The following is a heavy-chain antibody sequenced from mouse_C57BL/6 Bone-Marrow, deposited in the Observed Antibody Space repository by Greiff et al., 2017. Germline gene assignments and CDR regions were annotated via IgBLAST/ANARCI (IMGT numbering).Heavy chain of an antibody. CDR2: IYPGSGST. CDR1: GYTFTSYW. D-gene: IGHD1-1*01. CDR3: ARLGLYYGSGYAMDY. J-gene: IGHJ4*01. Sequence: QVQLQQPGAELVKPGASVKMSCKASGYTFTSYWITWVKQRPGQGLEWIGDIYPGSGSTNYNEKFKSKATLTVDTSSSTAYMQLSSLTSEDSAVYYCARLGLYYGSGYAMDYWGQGTSVTVSS. V-gene: IGHV1-55*01.